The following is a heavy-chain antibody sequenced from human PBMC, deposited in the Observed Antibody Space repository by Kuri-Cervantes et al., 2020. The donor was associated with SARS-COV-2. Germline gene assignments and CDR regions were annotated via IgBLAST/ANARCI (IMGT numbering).Heavy chain of an antibody. CDR1: GFTFSSYS. CDR3: YAIAVAGTVDY. J-gene: IGHJ4*02. Sequence: GGSLTLACAASGFTFSSYSMNWVRQAPGKGLEWVSSISSSGSYIYYADSVKGRFTISRDNAKNSLYLQMTSLRAEYTAVYYCYAIAVAGTVDYWGQGTLVTVSS. V-gene: IGHV3-21*01. CDR2: ISSSGSYI. D-gene: IGHD6-19*01.